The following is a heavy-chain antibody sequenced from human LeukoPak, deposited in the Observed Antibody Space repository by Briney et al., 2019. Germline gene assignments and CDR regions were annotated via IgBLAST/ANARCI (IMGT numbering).Heavy chain of an antibody. D-gene: IGHD6-13*01. CDR2: IYYSGST. CDR3: ARYRYSSSWLYFDY. J-gene: IGHJ4*02. CDR1: GGSISSGGYY. V-gene: IGHV4-31*03. Sequence: SETLSLTCTVSGGSISSGGYYWSWIRQHPGKGLEWIGYIYYSGSTYYNPSLKSRVTISVDTSKNQFSLKLSSVTAADTAVYCCARYRYSSSWLYFDYWGQGTLVTVSS.